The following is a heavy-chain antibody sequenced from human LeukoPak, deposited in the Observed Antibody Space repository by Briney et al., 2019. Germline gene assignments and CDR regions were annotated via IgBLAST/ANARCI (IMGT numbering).Heavy chain of an antibody. J-gene: IGHJ4*02. CDR1: GGTFSSYA. CDR3: ARAHIVVVPAAMGPYYFDY. CDR2: MIPIFGTA. V-gene: IGHV1-69*05. D-gene: IGHD2-2*01. Sequence: SVKVSCKASGGTFSSYAISWVRQAPGQGLKWMGGMIPIFGTANYAQKFQGRVTITTDESTSTAYMELSSLRSEDTAVYYCARAHIVVVPAAMGPYYFDYWGQGTLVTVSS.